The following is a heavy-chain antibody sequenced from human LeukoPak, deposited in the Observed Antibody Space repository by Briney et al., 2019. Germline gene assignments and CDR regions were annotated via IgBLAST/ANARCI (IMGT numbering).Heavy chain of an antibody. V-gene: IGHV3-33*01. D-gene: IGHD2-15*01. CDR3: ARDVSMVFDY. Sequence: GRSLRLSCAASGFTFSSYGMHWVRQAPGKGLEWVAVIWYDGSNKYYADSVKGRFTISRDNSKDTLYLQMNSLRAEDTAVYYCARDVSMVFDYWGQGTLVTVSS. CDR1: GFTFSSYG. CDR2: IWYDGSNK. J-gene: IGHJ4*02.